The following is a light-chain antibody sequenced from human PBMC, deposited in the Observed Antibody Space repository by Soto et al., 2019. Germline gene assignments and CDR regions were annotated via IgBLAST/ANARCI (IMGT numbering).Light chain of an antibody. CDR1: QFISSW. CDR2: HAS. CDR3: QQYHSYPWT. V-gene: IGKV1-5*01. Sequence: DIQMTQSPSTLSASVGDRVTITCRASQFISSWLAWYQQKPGKVPKLLIFHASNLESGVPSRFSGSGSGTEFTLTISSLQHDDFATYYCQQYHSYPWTFGQGTKVEI. J-gene: IGKJ1*01.